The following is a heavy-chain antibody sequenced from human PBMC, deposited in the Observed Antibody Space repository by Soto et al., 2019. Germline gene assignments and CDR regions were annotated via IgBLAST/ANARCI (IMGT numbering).Heavy chain of an antibody. CDR1: GGSISSYY. Sequence: PSETLSLTCTVSGGSISSYYWSWIRQPPGKGLEWIGYIYYSGSTNYNPSLKSRVTISVDTSKNQFSLKLSSVTAADTAVYYCASSVGYCSGGSCRDIWGKGTMVTV. D-gene: IGHD2-15*01. J-gene: IGHJ3*02. CDR2: IYYSGST. CDR3: ASSVGYCSGGSCRDI. V-gene: IGHV4-59*08.